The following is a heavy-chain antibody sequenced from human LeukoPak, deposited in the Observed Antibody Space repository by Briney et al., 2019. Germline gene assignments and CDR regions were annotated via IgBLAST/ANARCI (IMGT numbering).Heavy chain of an antibody. CDR1: GFPFSEYS. J-gene: IGHJ4*02. V-gene: IGHV3-69-1*01. CDR2: IDSSSTI. D-gene: IGHD4-17*01. Sequence: PGGSLRLSCAASGFPFSEYSMNWVRQAPGKGLEWVSYIDSSSTIYYADSVKGRFTISRDNAKNSLHLQLNSLRAEDTAVYYCARGPYDYGEYIDYWGQGTLVTVSS. CDR3: ARGPYDYGEYIDY.